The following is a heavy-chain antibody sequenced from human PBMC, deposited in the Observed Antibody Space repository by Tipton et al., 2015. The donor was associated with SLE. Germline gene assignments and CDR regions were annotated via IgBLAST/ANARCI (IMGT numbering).Heavy chain of an antibody. CDR1: GGSFSGYY. CDR3: AGLTVVPYYYGMDV. CDR2: INHSGST. Sequence: LRLSCAVYGGSFSGYYWSWIRQPPGKGLEWIGEINHSGSTNYNPSLKSRVTISVDTSKNQFSLKLSSVTAADTAVYYCAGLTVVPYYYGMDVWGQGATVTVSS. V-gene: IGHV4-34*01. J-gene: IGHJ6*02. D-gene: IGHD2-2*01.